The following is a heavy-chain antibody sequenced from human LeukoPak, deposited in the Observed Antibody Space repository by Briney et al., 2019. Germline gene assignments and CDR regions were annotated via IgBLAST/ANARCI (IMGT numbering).Heavy chain of an antibody. J-gene: IGHJ4*02. CDR2: INSDGSST. CDR1: GFTFSSYW. Sequence: PGGSLRLSCAASGFTFSSYWMRWVRHSPGEGLVWVSRINSDGSSTSYGDSVKGRFTITRDNAKNTLYLQMNSLRAEDTAVYYCARGRNVLVPAAPQFDYWGQRTLVTVSS. CDR3: ARGRNVLVPAAPQFDY. D-gene: IGHD2-2*01. V-gene: IGHV3-74*01.